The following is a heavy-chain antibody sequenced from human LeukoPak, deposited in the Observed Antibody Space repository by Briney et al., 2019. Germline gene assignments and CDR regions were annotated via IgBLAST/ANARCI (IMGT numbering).Heavy chain of an antibody. D-gene: IGHD4-17*01. CDR1: GITFTSYS. Sequence: GGSLRLSCIASGITFTSYSMSWVRQAPGKGLEWVSSISSSSSYIYYADSVKGRFTISRDNAKNSLYLQMNSLRAEDTAVYYCARGNYGDYAEYFQHWGQGTLVTVSS. V-gene: IGHV3-21*01. J-gene: IGHJ1*01. CDR3: ARGNYGDYAEYFQH. CDR2: ISSSSSYI.